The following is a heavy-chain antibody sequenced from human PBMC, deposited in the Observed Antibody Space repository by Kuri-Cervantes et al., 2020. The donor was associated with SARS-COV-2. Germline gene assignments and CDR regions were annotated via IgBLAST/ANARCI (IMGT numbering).Heavy chain of an antibody. CDR3: ARGVDVDTAMVPYFDL. CDR1: GGSFSGYY. D-gene: IGHD5-18*01. Sequence: SQTLSLTCGVYGGSFSGYYWSWIRQSPGKGLEWIGEINHTGSTKYNPSLKSRVTISVDASKNQFSLKLNSVTAADTAVYYCARGVDVDTAMVPYFDLWGRGTLVTVSS. J-gene: IGHJ2*01. V-gene: IGHV4-34*01. CDR2: INHTGST.